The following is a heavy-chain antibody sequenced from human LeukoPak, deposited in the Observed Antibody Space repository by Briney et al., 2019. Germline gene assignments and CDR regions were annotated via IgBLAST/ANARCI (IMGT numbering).Heavy chain of an antibody. J-gene: IGHJ4*02. CDR1: GFTFSSYG. V-gene: IGHV3-30*02. CDR3: AKDYYDSSGYQRSGY. D-gene: IGHD3-22*01. CDR2: IRYDGSNK. Sequence: GGSLRLSCATSGFTFSSYGMHWVRQAPGKGLEWVAFIRYDGSNKYYADSVKGRFTISRDNSKNTLYLQMNSLRAEDTAVYYCAKDYYDSSGYQRSGYWGQGTLVTVSS.